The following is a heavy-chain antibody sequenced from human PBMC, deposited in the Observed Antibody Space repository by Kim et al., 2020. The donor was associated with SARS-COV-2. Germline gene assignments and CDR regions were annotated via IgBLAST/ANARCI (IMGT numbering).Heavy chain of an antibody. Sequence: GGSLRLSCAASGFTFSSYSMNWVRQAPGKGLEWVSSISSSSSYIYYADSVKGRFTISRDNAKNSLYLQMNSLRAEDTAVYYCARDPGWQYCSGGSCYRYYDYYYGMDVWGQGTTVTVSS. CDR1: GFTFSSYS. J-gene: IGHJ6*02. CDR3: ARDPGWQYCSGGSCYRYYDYYYGMDV. D-gene: IGHD2-15*01. CDR2: ISSSSSYI. V-gene: IGHV3-21*01.